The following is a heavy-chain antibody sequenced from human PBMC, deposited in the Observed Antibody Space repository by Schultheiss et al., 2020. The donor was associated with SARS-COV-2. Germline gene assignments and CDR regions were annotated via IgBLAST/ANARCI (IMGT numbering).Heavy chain of an antibody. V-gene: IGHV1-2*04. CDR1: GYTFTGYY. CDR2: INPNSGGT. CDR3: ARRSVNWSSPPDV. D-gene: IGHD1-1*01. J-gene: IGHJ6*02. Sequence: ASVKVSCKASGYTFTGYYMHWVRQAPGQGLEWMGWINPNSGGTNYAQKFQGWVTMTRDTSISTAYMELSRLRSEDTAVYYCARRSVNWSSPPDVWGQGTTVTVSS.